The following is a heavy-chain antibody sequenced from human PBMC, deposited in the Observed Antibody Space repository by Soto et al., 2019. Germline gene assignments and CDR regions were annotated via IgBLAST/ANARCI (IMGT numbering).Heavy chain of an antibody. CDR1: GFTVNSNY. D-gene: IGHD1-26*01. V-gene: IGHV3-53*02. CDR3: AKGDGLILAV. CDR2: TNTGGTT. Sequence: EVQVLATGGGLIQPGGSLRLSCAASGFTVNSNYMSWVRQAPGEGLQWVSITNTGGTTYYADSVKGRVTVSRDNSKNTLYLQMNSLRAEDTAVYYCAKGDGLILAVWGQGTTVSVSS. J-gene: IGHJ6*02.